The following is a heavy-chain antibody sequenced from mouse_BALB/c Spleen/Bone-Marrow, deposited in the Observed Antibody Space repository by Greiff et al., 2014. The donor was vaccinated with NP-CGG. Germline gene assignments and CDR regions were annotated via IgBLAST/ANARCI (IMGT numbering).Heavy chain of an antibody. CDR2: INPSNGRT. CDR3: AGPFDY. V-gene: IGHV1S81*02. CDR1: GYTFTSYW. Sequence: VQLQQSGAELVKPGASVKLSCKASGYTFTSYWMYWVKQRPGQGLEWIGKINPSNGRTNYNEKFKSKATLTVDKSSSTAYMQLSSLTSEDSAVYYCAGPFDYWGQGTTLTVSS. J-gene: IGHJ2*01.